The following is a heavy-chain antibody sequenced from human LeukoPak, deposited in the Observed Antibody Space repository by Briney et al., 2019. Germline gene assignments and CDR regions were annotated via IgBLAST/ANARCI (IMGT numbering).Heavy chain of an antibody. CDR2: IYYSGST. J-gene: IGHJ4*02. Sequence: SETLSLTCTVSGGSISSYYWSWIRQPPGKGLEWIGYIYYSGSTNYNPSLKSRVTISVDTSKNQFSLKLSSVTAADTAVYYCARLLRGELSFDYWGQGTLVTVSS. CDR1: GGSISSYY. V-gene: IGHV4-59*08. CDR3: ARLLRGELSFDY. D-gene: IGHD1-26*01.